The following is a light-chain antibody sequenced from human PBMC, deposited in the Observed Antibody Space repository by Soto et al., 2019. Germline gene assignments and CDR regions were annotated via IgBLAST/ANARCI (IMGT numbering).Light chain of an antibody. CDR2: DSS. J-gene: IGKJ1*01. V-gene: IGKV1-33*01. CDR1: QDISFF. Sequence: DIQMTQSPSSLSASIGDRVTITCQASQDISFFLNWYQQKPGKAPEVLIYDSSKLKAGVPSRFSGSGSGTHFTFTITNVQPEDVATYFCQQYENFPVFGQGTKVDIK. CDR3: QQYENFPV.